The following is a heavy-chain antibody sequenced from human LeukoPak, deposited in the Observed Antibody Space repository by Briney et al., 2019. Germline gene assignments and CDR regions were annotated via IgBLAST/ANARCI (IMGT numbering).Heavy chain of an antibody. CDR2: IYYSGST. V-gene: IGHV4-39*01. CDR1: GGSISSSSYY. D-gene: IGHD6-6*01. Sequence: SETLSLTCTVSGGSISSSSYYWGWIRQPPGKGLEWIGSIYYSGSTYYNPSLKSRVTISVDTSKNQFSLKLSSVTAADTAVYYCARVRAARPTYYYYMDVWGKGTTVTVSS. CDR3: ARVRAARPTYYYYMDV. J-gene: IGHJ6*03.